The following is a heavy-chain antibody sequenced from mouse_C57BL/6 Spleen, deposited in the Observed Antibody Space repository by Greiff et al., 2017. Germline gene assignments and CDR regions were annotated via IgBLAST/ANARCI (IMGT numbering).Heavy chain of an antibody. J-gene: IGHJ2*01. V-gene: IGHV1-52*01. CDR3: ARSGYYGSIDY. CDR2: IDPSDSET. CDR1: GYTFTSYW. Sequence: QVQLQQPGAELVRPGSSVKLSCKASGYTFTSYWMHWVKQRPIQGLEWIGNIDPSDSETHYNQKFKDKATLTVDKSSSTAYMQLSSLTSEDSAVYYCARSGYYGSIDYWGQGTTRTVSS. D-gene: IGHD1-1*01.